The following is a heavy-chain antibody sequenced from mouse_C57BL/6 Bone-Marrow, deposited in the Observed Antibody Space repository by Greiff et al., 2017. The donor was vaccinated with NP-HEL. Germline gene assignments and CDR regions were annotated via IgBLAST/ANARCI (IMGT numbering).Heavy chain of an antibody. CDR2: INPYNGGT. J-gene: IGHJ3*01. CDR3: AREDYYGSSCTFAY. D-gene: IGHD1-1*01. CDR1: GYTFTDYY. Sequence: EVQLQESGPVLVKPGASVKMSCKASGYTFTDYYMNWVKQSHGKSLEWIGVINPYNGGTSYNQKFKGKATLNVEQSSSTAYMELNSLTSEDSAVYYCAREDYYGSSCTFAYWGQGTLVTVSA. V-gene: IGHV1-19*01.